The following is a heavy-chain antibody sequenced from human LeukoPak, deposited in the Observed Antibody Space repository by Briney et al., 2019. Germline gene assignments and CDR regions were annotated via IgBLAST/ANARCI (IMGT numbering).Heavy chain of an antibody. CDR3: ARERGVNYYYYGMDV. D-gene: IGHD3-10*01. CDR1: GFTFSSYG. V-gene: IGHV3-33*01. CDR2: IWYDGSNK. J-gene: IGHJ6*04. Sequence: PGRSLRLSCAASGFTFSSYGMHWVRQAPGKGLEWVAVIWYDGSNKYYADSVKGRFTISIDNSKNTLYLQMNSLRAEDTAVYYCARERGVNYYYYGMDVWGKGTTATVSS.